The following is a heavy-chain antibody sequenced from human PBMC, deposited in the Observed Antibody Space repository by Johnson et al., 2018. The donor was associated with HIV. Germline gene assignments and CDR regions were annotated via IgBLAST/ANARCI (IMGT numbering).Heavy chain of an antibody. CDR1: GFIVSSNY. CDR3: ARDRTLTAYDAFDI. D-gene: IGHD2-21*02. Sequence: VQLLESGGGLVQPGGSLRLSCAASGFIVSSNYMSWVRQAPGKGLEWVSIIYSGGNTYYADSVKGRFTISRDSFKNTLYLQMNILRVEDTAVYYCARDRTLTAYDAFDIWGQGTLVTVSS. J-gene: IGHJ3*02. CDR2: IYSGGNT. V-gene: IGHV3-66*01.